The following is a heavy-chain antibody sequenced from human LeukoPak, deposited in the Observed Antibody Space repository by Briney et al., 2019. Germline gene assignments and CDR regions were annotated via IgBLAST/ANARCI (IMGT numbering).Heavy chain of an antibody. D-gene: IGHD1-26*01. J-gene: IGHJ6*03. CDR1: GFTFSSYS. Sequence: KPGGSLRLSGAASGFTFSSYSMNWVRKAPGKGLEWVSSISSSSSYIYYADSVKGRFTISRDNAKNSLYLQMNSLRAEDTAVYYCAREDLSGSYYYMDVWGKGTTVTVSS. CDR2: ISSSSSYI. CDR3: AREDLSGSYYYMDV. V-gene: IGHV3-21*01.